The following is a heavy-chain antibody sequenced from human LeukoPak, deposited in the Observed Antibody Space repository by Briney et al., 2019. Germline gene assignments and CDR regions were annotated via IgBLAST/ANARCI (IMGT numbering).Heavy chain of an antibody. V-gene: IGHV3-66*01. D-gene: IGHD3-22*01. J-gene: IGHJ4*02. CDR1: GFTVSSNY. CDR3: ARGLTYYYDSSGYYLDY. CDR2: IYSGGST. Sequence: PGGSLRLSCAASGFTVSSNYMSWVRQAPGKGLEWVSVIYSGGSTYYADSVKGRFTISRDNSKNTLYLQMNSLRAEDTAVYYCARGLTYYYDSSGYYLDYWGQGTLVTVSS.